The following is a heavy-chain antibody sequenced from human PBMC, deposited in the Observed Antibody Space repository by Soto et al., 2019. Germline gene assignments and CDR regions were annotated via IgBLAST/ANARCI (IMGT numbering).Heavy chain of an antibody. CDR1: GLTFSSYA. CDR2: ISGSGGST. CDR3: AKVWQLVFDYFDY. Sequence: EVQLLESGGGLVQPGGSLRLSCAASGLTFSSYAMSWVRQAPGKGLEWVSAISGSGGSTYYADSVKGRFTISRDNSKNTLYLQMNSLRAEDTAVYYCAKVWQLVFDYFDYWGQGTLVTVSS. V-gene: IGHV3-23*01. D-gene: IGHD6-13*01. J-gene: IGHJ4*02.